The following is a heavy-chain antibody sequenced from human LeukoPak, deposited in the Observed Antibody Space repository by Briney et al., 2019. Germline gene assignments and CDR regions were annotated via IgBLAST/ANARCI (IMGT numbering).Heavy chain of an antibody. CDR3: ARQFSELKFIADYFDR. D-gene: IGHD3-16*02. V-gene: IGHV4-61*02. J-gene: IGHJ5*02. CDR2: IYSSGST. Sequence: PSETLSLTCSVSGGSISSANSYWSWIRQPAGKGLEWIGRIYSSGSTNYNPSLTSRVTISVDTSKNHFSLRLSSVTAADTAVYYCARQFSELKFIADYFDRWGQGTLVTVSS. CDR1: GGSISSANSY.